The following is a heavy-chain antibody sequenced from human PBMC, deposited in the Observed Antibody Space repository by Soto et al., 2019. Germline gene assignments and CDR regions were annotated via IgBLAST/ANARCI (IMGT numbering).Heavy chain of an antibody. J-gene: IGHJ5*02. V-gene: IGHV3-23*01. CDR1: GFTFISYA. D-gene: IGHD3-3*01. Sequence: GGSLRLSCAASGFTFISYAMSWVRQAPGKGLEWVSAISGSGGGTYYADSVKGRFTISRDSSKNTLYLQMNSLRAEDTAVYYCAKDGVRLPGNFNWFDPWGQGTLVTVSS. CDR3: AKDGVRLPGNFNWFDP. CDR2: ISGSGGGT.